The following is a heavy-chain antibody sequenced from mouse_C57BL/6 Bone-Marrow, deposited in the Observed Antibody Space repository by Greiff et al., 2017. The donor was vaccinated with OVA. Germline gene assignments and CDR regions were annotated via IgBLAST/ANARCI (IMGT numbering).Heavy chain of an antibody. CDR1: GYTFTSYW. CDR3: ARGDGYSAWFAY. D-gene: IGHD2-3*01. Sequence: VQLQQPGAELVKPGASVKMSCKASGYTFTSYWITWVKQRPGQGLEWIGDIYPGSGSTNYNEKFKSKATLTVDTSSSTAYMQLSSLTSEDSAVYYCARGDGYSAWFAYWGQGTLVTVSA. CDR2: IYPGSGST. V-gene: IGHV1-55*01. J-gene: IGHJ3*01.